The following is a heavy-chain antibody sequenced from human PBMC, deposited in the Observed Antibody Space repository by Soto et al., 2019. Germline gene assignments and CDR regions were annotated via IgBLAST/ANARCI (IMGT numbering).Heavy chain of an antibody. Sequence: GSLRLYGAASVFIFTNYAMNWVRQAPGKGLEWVSVIGGRGNSAYYADSVQGRFTISRDNSKNTLSLQMSSLTADDTAIYYCVREGRGSFDFWGRGTMVTVSS. CDR2: IGGRGNSA. CDR3: VREGRGSFDF. D-gene: IGHD5-12*01. J-gene: IGHJ3*01. V-gene: IGHV3-23*01. CDR1: VFIFTNYA.